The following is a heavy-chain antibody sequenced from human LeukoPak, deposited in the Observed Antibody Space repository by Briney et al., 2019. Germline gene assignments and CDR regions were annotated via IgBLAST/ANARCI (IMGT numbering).Heavy chain of an antibody. CDR2: INHSGST. Sequence: PSETLSLTCAVYGGSFSGYYWSWIRQPPGKGLEWIGEINHSGSTNYNPSLKSRVTISVDTSKNQFSLKLSSVTAADTAVYYCARRITMVRGVIPSRYNWFDPWGQGTLVTVSS. V-gene: IGHV4-34*01. D-gene: IGHD3-10*01. CDR1: GGSFSGYY. CDR3: ARRITMVRGVIPSRYNWFDP. J-gene: IGHJ5*02.